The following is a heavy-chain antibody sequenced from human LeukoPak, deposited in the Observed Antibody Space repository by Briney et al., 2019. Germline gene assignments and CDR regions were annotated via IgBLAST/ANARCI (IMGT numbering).Heavy chain of an antibody. Sequence: ASVKVSCKASGYTFTSYDINWVRQATGQGLEWMGWMNPNSGNTGYAQKFQGRVTMTRNTSISTAHMELGSLRSEDTAVYYCARAPEWGKANYYYYMDVWGKGTTVTVSS. CDR3: ARAPEWGKANYYYYMDV. J-gene: IGHJ6*03. D-gene: IGHD1-26*01. CDR2: MNPNSGNT. V-gene: IGHV1-8*02. CDR1: GYTFTSYD.